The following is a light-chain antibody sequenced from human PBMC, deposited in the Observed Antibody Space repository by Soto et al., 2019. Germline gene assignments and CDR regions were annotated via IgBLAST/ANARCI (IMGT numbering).Light chain of an antibody. J-gene: IGKJ5*01. CDR2: WAS. Sequence: DIVMTQSPDFLAVSLGERATINCRSSQSVFDSSDNKNYLAWYQQKPGQPPKLPIYWASTRESGVPDRFSGSGSGTGFTLTISSLQTEDVAVYYCQQYFTTPITFGQGTRLEI. CDR1: QSVFDSSDNKNY. V-gene: IGKV4-1*01. CDR3: QQYFTTPIT.